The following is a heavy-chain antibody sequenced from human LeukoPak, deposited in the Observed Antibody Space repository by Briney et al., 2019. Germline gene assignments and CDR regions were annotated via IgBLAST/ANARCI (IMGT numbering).Heavy chain of an antibody. CDR3: ARELDYYDSSGYSTFDY. J-gene: IGHJ4*02. D-gene: IGHD3-22*01. CDR2: IYTSGTP. CDR1: GGAISSGTYY. V-gene: IGHV4-61*02. Sequence: SETLSLTCTVSGGAISSGTYYWTWIRQPPGKGLEWIGRIYTSGTPNYNPSLKSRVTISMDTSKNQFSLRLSSVTAADTAMYYCARELDYYDSSGYSTFDYWGQGTLVTVSS.